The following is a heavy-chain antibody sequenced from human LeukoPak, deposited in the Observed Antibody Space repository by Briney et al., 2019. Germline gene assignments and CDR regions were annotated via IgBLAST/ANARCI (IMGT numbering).Heavy chain of an antibody. D-gene: IGHD2-2*01. V-gene: IGHV4-39*01. CDR1: GGSISRSSYY. CDR3: ARGYPCSGTSCYFDYYYYYGMDV. CDR2: IYNSGTT. Sequence: SETLSLTCTVSGGSISRSSYYWGWIRQPPGKGLEWIGTIYNSGTTYYNPSLKSRVTISVDTSKNQFSLRLSSVTAADTAVYYCARGYPCSGTSCYFDYYYYYGMDVWGQGTTVTVSS. J-gene: IGHJ6*02.